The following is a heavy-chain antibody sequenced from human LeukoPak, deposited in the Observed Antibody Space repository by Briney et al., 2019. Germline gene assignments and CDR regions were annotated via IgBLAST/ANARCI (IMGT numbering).Heavy chain of an antibody. CDR2: ITGSGRTP. Sequence: HPGGSLRLSCEASGFTFNTHAMSWVRQAPGKGLEWVASITGSGRTPYYTDSVKGRFTISRDNSKNTLYLQMNSLRGEDTAVYYCAKDRPNFYETSGSYYKIKGDFWGQGSLVTVSS. D-gene: IGHD3-10*01. J-gene: IGHJ4*02. CDR1: GFTFNTHA. CDR3: AKDRPNFYETSGSYYKIKGDF. V-gene: IGHV3-23*01.